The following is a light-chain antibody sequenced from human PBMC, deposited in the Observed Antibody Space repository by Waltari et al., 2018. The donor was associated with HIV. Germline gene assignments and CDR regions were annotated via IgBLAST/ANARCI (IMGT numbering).Light chain of an antibody. CDR2: EVK. J-gene: IGLJ2*01. CDR3: SSYSTGDTLVL. CDR1: STDIGASDY. V-gene: IGLV2-14*01. Sequence: QSALTQPASVSGSPGQSITISCSGASTDIGASDYVSWYRQLPDRAPRLILYEVKKRPSGVSSRVAGSKSGNTASLTISGLQVEDEAVYFCSSYSTGDTLVLFGGGTRLTVL.